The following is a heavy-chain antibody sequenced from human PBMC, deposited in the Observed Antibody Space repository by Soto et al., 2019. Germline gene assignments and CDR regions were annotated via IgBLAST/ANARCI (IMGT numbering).Heavy chain of an antibody. D-gene: IGHD6-13*01. CDR1: GFTFSGSA. V-gene: IGHV3-73*02. J-gene: IGHJ4*02. Sequence: EVQLVESGGGLVQPGGSLKLSCAAAGFTFSGSAVHWVRQASGRGLEWVGRIRSKTNNYATDYAASVNGRFTFSRDDSQNTVYLQMDSLRTEDTAMYFCTTRPISNTWSQSITPPDYWGQGTLVTVSS. CDR2: IRSKTNNYAT. CDR3: TTRPISNTWSQSITPPDY.